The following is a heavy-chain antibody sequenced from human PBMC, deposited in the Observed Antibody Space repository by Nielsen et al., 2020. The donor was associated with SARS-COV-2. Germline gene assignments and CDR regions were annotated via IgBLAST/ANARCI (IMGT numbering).Heavy chain of an antibody. Sequence: ASVKVSCKASGYTFTSYDINWVRQATGQGLEWMGWMNPNSGNTGYAQKFQGRVTMTRNTSISTAYMELRSLRSDDTAVYYCARDHPYDYVWGSYRHHDYWGQGTLVTVSS. CDR2: MNPNSGNT. CDR3: ARDHPYDYVWGSYRHHDY. CDR1: GYTFTSYD. J-gene: IGHJ4*02. D-gene: IGHD3-16*02. V-gene: IGHV1-8*01.